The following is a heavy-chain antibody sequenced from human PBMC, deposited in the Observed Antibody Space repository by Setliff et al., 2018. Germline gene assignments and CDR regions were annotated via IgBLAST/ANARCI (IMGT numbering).Heavy chain of an antibody. J-gene: IGHJ4*02. Sequence: GGSLRLSCAASGFTFSNHWMTWVRQAPGKGLEWVANIKQDGSDKYYVDSVKGRFTVSRDNAKNSLYLQMSSLRAEDTAVYYCARWTARAVDYWSQGTLVTVSS. D-gene: IGHD6-6*01. CDR3: ARWTARAVDY. V-gene: IGHV3-7*03. CDR1: GFTFSNHW. CDR2: IKQDGSDK.